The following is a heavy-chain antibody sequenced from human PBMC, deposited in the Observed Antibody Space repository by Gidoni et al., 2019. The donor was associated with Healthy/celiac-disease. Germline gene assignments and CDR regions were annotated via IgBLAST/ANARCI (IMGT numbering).Heavy chain of an antibody. V-gene: IGHV3-21*01. CDR2: ISSSSSYI. D-gene: IGHD1-26*01. CDR1: GFTFSSYS. Sequence: EVQLVESGGGLVKPGGSLRLSCAASGFTFSSYSMNWVRQAPGKGLEWVSSISSSSSYIYYADSVKGRFTISRDNAKNSLYLQMNSLRAEDTAVYYCARDQAHVGATDYWGQGTLVTVSS. J-gene: IGHJ4*02. CDR3: ARDQAHVGATDY.